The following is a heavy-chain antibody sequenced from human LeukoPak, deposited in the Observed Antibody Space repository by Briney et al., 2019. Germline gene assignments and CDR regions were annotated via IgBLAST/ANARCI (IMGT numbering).Heavy chain of an antibody. J-gene: IGHJ4*02. CDR2: ISGSGGNT. CDR3: AKPYGTDCGGDCYFAY. V-gene: IGHV3-23*01. CDR1: GFTFSNYA. Sequence: PGGSLRLSCAAFGFTFSNYAISWVRQAPGKGLEWVSAISGSGGNTYYADSVKGRFTISRDNSKNTLYLQMSRLRAEDTALYYCAKPYGTDCGGDCYFAYWGQGTLVSVSS. D-gene: IGHD2-21*02.